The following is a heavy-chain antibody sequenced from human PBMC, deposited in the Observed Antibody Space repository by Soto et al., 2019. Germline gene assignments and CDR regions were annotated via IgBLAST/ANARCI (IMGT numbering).Heavy chain of an antibody. Sequence: EVQLVESGGGLVQPGESLKLSCAVSGFTFSGSAMHWVRQASGKGLEWVGRIRSKANNYATAYAASVKGRFTISRDDSKNTAYKQMISFKSEDTAVYCCTRGYGDYVRDYWGQGTLVTVSS. CDR3: TRGYGDYVRDY. CDR1: GFTFSGSA. J-gene: IGHJ4*02. D-gene: IGHD4-17*01. V-gene: IGHV3-73*01. CDR2: IRSKANNYAT.